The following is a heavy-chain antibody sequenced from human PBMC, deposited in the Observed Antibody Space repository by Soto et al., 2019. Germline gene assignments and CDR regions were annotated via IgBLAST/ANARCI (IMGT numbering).Heavy chain of an antibody. CDR3: ARDFDHYFDY. Sequence: GGSLRLSCAASGFTFSRYGMHWVRQAPGKGLEWVAVIWYDGSNKYYAESVKGRFTISRDDSKNTLYLQMNSLRGEDTAVYYCARDFDHYFDYWGQGTPVTVSS. CDR2: IWYDGSNK. V-gene: IGHV3-33*01. CDR1: GFTFSRYG. D-gene: IGHD3-9*01. J-gene: IGHJ4*02.